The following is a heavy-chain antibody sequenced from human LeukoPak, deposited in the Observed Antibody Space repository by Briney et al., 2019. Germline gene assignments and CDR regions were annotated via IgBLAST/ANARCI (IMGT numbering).Heavy chain of an antibody. CDR1: GYSFPSYC. Sequence: GESLKISCKGSGYSFPSYCIGWGRQMPGKGLEWMGIIYPGDSDTRYSPSFQGQVTISADKSISTAYLQWSSLKASDTAMYYCARQEDGYNYGDIDYWGQGTLVTVSS. J-gene: IGHJ4*02. CDR2: IYPGDSDT. CDR3: ARQEDGYNYGDIDY. D-gene: IGHD5-24*01. V-gene: IGHV5-51*01.